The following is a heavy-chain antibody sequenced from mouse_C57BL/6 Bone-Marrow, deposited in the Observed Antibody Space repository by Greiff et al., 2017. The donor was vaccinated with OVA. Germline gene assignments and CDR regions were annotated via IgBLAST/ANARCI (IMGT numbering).Heavy chain of an antibody. CDR2: IYPGSGNT. V-gene: IGHV1-66*01. CDR1: GYSFTSYY. D-gene: IGHD1-1*01. Sequence: VQLQQSGPELVKPGASVKISCKASGYSFTSYYIHWVKQRPGQGLEWIGWIYPGSGNTKYNEKFKGKATLTADTSSSTAYMQLSSLTSEDSAVYYCARSPPLLLPPYWGQGTTLTVSS. CDR3: ARSPPLLLPPY. J-gene: IGHJ2*01.